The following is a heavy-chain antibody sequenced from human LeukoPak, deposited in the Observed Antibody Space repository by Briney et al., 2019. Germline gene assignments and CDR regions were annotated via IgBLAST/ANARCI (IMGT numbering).Heavy chain of an antibody. V-gene: IGHV3-30*18. CDR3: AKEYGDYLADY. CDR2: ISYDGSKT. Sequence: GGSLRLSCAASGFTFSNYGMHWVRQAPGEGLEWVALISYDGSKTYYADSVKGRFTISRDNSKDTLYLQMNSLRPEDTAVYYCAKEYGDYLADYWGQGSLVTVSS. CDR1: GFTFSNYG. D-gene: IGHD4-17*01. J-gene: IGHJ4*02.